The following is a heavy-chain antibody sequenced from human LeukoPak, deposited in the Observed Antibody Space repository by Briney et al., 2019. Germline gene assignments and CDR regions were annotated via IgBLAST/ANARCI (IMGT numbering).Heavy chain of an antibody. CDR3: AKGPLLEWSVDY. CDR2: IRYDGSNK. D-gene: IGHD3-3*01. V-gene: IGHV3-30*02. Sequence: GSLRLSCAASGFTFSSYGMHWVRQAPGKGLEWVAFIRYDGSNKYYEDSVKGRFTISRDNSKNTLYLQMNSLRAEDTAVYYCAKGPLLEWSVDYWGQGTLVTVSS. CDR1: GFTFSSYG. J-gene: IGHJ4*02.